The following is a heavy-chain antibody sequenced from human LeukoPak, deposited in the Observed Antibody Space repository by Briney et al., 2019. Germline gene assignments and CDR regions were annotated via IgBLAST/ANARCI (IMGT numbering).Heavy chain of an antibody. Sequence: PGGSLRLSCAASGFTFSSYGMHWVRQAPGKGLEWVAVISYDGSNKYYADSVKGRFTISRDNAKNSLYLQMNSLRAEDTAVYYCARDVGCSGGSCYGYWGQGTLVTVSS. CDR3: ARDVGCSGGSCYGY. V-gene: IGHV3-30*03. CDR1: GFTFSSYG. J-gene: IGHJ4*02. CDR2: ISYDGSNK. D-gene: IGHD2-15*01.